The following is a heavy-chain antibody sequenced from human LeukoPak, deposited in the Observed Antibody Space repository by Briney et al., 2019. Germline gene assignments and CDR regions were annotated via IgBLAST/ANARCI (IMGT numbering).Heavy chain of an antibody. CDR2: IKHDGSEK. D-gene: IGHD6-13*01. J-gene: IGHJ5*02. V-gene: IGHV3-7*01. Sequence: PGGSLRLSCAASGLTFSNYWMSWVRQGPGKGLEWVANIKHDGSEKYYIDSVKGRFTISRDNAKNSLYLQMNSLRAEDTAVYYCARGYSSSWYNWFDPWGQGTLVTVSS. CDR1: GLTFSNYW. CDR3: ARGYSSSWYNWFDP.